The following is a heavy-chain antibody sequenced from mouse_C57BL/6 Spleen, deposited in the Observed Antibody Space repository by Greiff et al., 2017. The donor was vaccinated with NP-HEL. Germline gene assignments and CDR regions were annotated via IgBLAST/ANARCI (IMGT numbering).Heavy chain of an antibody. V-gene: IGHV1-26*01. J-gene: IGHJ4*01. Sequence: EVQLQQSGPELVKPGASVKISCKASGYTFTDYYMNWVKQSHGKSLEWIGDINPNHGGTSYNQKFKGTATLTVDKSSSTAYMELRSLTSEDSAVEYCAPSYDGYYDYYAMDYWGQGTSGTVAS. CDR2: INPNHGGT. D-gene: IGHD2-3*01. CDR1: GYTFTDYY. CDR3: APSYDGYYDYYAMDY.